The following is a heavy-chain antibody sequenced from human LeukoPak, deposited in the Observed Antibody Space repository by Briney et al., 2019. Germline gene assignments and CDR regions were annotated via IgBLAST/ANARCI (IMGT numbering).Heavy chain of an antibody. D-gene: IGHD5/OR15-5a*01. V-gene: IGHV4-59*01. J-gene: IGHJ6*02. CDR2: IFYTGST. CDR1: GDSISRYY. Sequence: SETLSLTCTVSGDSISRYYWSWIRQPPGKGLEWIGYIFYTGSTNYNPSLKSRVTIPVDTSKNQFSLKLNSVTAADTAVYYCARDVYNGMDVWGQGTTVTVSS. CDR3: ARDVYNGMDV.